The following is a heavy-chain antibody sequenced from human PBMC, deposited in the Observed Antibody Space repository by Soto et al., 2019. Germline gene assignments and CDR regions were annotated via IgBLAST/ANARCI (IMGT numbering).Heavy chain of an antibody. CDR2: IYYSGST. CDR3: ASAIVVVPAALFNWFDP. V-gene: IGHV4-39*01. Sequence: SETLSLTCTVSGGSISSGSYYWGWIRQPPGKGLEWIGSIYYSGSTYYNPSLKSRVTISVDTSKNQFSLKLSSVTAADTAVYYCASAIVVVPAALFNWFDPWGQGTLVTVSS. CDR1: GGSISSGSYY. J-gene: IGHJ5*02. D-gene: IGHD2-2*01.